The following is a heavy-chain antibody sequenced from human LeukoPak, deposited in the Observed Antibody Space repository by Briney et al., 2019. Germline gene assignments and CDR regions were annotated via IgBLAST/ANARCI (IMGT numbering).Heavy chain of an antibody. CDR1: GFPISTNY. CDR2: IYSGGNT. V-gene: IGHV3-53*01. CDR3: ARDHITMIRGVSYYYYGMDV. D-gene: IGHD3-10*01. J-gene: IGHJ6*02. Sequence: GGSLRLSCAASGFPISTNYMSWARQAPGKGPEWVSIIYSGGNTFYADSVKGRFTISRDSSKNTLFLQMISLRAEDTAVYYCARDHITMIRGVSYYYYGMDVWGQGTTVTVSS.